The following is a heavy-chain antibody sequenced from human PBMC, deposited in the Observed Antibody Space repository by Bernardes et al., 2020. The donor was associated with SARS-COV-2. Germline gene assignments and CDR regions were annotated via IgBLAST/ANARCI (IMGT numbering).Heavy chain of an antibody. J-gene: IGHJ4*02. CDR1: GFTFSSYW. CDR2: INSDESIT. CDR3: ARGPSGGYGRFEY. D-gene: IGHD5-12*01. Sequence: GGSLRLSCAASGFTFSSYWMHWVRQAPGKGLVWVSRINSDESITTYADSVKGRFTISRDNAKNTLYLQMNSLRAEDTAVYYCARGPSGGYGRFEYWGQGTLVTVSS. V-gene: IGHV3-74*01.